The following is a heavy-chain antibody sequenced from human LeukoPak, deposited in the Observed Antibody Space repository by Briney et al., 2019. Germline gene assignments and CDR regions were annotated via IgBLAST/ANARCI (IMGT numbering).Heavy chain of an antibody. CDR2: ISYDGSNK. V-gene: IGHV3-30*04. Sequence: PGGSLRLSCAASGFTFSSYAMHWVRQAPGKGLEWVAVISYDGSNKYYADSVKGRFTISRDNSKNTLYLQMNSLRAEDTAVYYCARDVGGVINSLDYWGQGTLVTVSS. D-gene: IGHD3-10*01. CDR1: GFTFSSYA. J-gene: IGHJ4*02. CDR3: ARDVGGVINSLDY.